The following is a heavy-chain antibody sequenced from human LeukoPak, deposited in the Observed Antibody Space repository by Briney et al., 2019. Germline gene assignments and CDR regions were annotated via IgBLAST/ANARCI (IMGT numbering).Heavy chain of an antibody. CDR3: TTVIAAAGTRYYYGMDV. CDR2: IKSKTDGGTT. CDR1: GFTFSDAW. J-gene: IGHJ6*02. Sequence: GGSLRLSCVASGFTFSDAWMSWVRQAPGKGREWVGRIKSKTDGGTTDYAAPVKGRFTISRDDSKNTLYLQMNSLKTEDTAVYYCTTVIAAAGTRYYYGMDVWGQGTTVTVSS. D-gene: IGHD6-13*01. V-gene: IGHV3-15*01.